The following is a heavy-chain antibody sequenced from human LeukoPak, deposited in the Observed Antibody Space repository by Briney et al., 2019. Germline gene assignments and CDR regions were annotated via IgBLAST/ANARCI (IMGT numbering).Heavy chain of an antibody. CDR3: ASVPLTGGATSAFDI. CDR2: ISSSSTYI. CDR1: GFIFSSYS. Sequence: PGGSLRLSCAASGFIFSSYSMNWVRQAPGKGLEWVSSISSSSTYIYYADSVKGRFTISRDNAKNSLYLQMNSLRAEDTAVYYCASVPLTGGATSAFDIWGQGTMVTASS. D-gene: IGHD1-26*01. V-gene: IGHV3-21*01. J-gene: IGHJ3*02.